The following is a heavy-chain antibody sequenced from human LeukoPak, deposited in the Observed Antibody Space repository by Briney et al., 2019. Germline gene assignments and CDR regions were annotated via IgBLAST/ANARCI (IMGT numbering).Heavy chain of an antibody. J-gene: IGHJ3*02. CDR3: AKSRQDRTAFDI. CDR1: GFTFSSYA. CDR2: ISGSGGST. D-gene: IGHD2-15*01. V-gene: IGHV3-23*01. Sequence: PGESLRLSCAASGFTFSSYAMSWVRQAPGKGLEWVSAISGSGGSTYYADSVKGRFTISRDNSKNTLYLQMSSLRAEDTALYYCAKSRQDRTAFDIWGQGTQVTVSS.